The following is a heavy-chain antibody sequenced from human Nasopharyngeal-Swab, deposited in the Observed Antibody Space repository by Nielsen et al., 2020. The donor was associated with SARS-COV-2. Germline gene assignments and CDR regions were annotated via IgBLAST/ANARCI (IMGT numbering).Heavy chain of an antibody. V-gene: IGHV3-7*01. CDR1: GFTFSSYW. J-gene: IGHJ5*02. CDR2: IKQDGSEK. CDR3: ARVTGLGGYYYDSSGYPNWFDP. Sequence: GESLKISCAASGFTFSSYWMSWVRQAPGKGLEWVANIKQDGSEKYYVDSVKGRFTISRDNAKNSLYLQMNSLRAEGTAVYYCARVTGLGGYYYDSSGYPNWFDPWGQGTLVTVSS. D-gene: IGHD3-22*01.